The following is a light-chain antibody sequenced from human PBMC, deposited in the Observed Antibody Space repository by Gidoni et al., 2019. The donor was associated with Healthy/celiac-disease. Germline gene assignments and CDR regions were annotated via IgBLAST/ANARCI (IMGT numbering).Light chain of an antibody. CDR3: QQFNSYPF. V-gene: IGKV1-13*02. Sequence: AIQLTQSPSSLSASVGDRVTITCRASQGISSALAWYQQKPGKAPKLLLSPAPPPPPPPPPPPSGSGSGTDFTLTISSLQPEDFATYYCQQFNSYPFFGGGTKVEIK. J-gene: IGKJ4*01. CDR1: QGISSA. CDR2: PAP.